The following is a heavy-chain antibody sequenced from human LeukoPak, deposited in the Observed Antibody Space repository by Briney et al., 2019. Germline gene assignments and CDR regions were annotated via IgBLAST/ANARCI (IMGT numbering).Heavy chain of an antibody. CDR1: GGSISSYY. CDR3: ARVSYCYDSSGYLPNYGMDV. V-gene: IGHV4-59*01. J-gene: IGHJ6*02. Sequence: SETLSLTCTVSGGSISSYYWSWIRQPPGKGLEWIGYIYYSGSTNYNPSLKSRVTISVDTSKNQFSLKLSSVTAADTAVYYCARVSYCYDSSGYLPNYGMDVWGQGTTVTVSS. D-gene: IGHD3-22*01. CDR2: IYYSGST.